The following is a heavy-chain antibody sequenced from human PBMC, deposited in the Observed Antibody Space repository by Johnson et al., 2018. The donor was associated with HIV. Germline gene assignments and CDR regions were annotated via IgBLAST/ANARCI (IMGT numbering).Heavy chain of an antibody. CDR1: GFTFSSYG. V-gene: IGHV3-30*03. J-gene: IGHJ3*02. CDR2: ISSDGYNK. Sequence: QVQLVESGGGVVQPGRSLRLSCAASGFTFSSYGMHWVRQAPGKGLEWVAVISSDGYNKYYADSVKGRFTISRDNSKSTLSLQMNTLRAEDTAIYYCARPRIEVLPAGAFDIWGQGTMVTVSS. CDR3: ARPRIEVLPAGAFDI. D-gene: IGHD2-2*01.